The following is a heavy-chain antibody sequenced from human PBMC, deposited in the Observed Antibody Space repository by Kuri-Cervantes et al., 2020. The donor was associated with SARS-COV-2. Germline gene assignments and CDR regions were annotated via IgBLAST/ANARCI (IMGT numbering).Heavy chain of an antibody. CDR2: ISDDGSNK. CDR3: ARGCAWELLCAFDF. V-gene: IGHV3-30-3*01. Sequence: GESLKISCAASGFTFSNYAMHWVRQAPGKGLEWVAVISDDGSNKFYADSVKGRFTISRDNSKNTLYLQMNSLRAEDTAVYYCARGCAWELLCAFDFWGQGTLVTVSS. CDR1: GFTFSNYA. J-gene: IGHJ3*01. D-gene: IGHD1-26*01.